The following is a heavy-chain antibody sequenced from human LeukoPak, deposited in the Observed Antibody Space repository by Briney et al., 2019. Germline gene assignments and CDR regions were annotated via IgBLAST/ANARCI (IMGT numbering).Heavy chain of an antibody. D-gene: IGHD6-19*01. CDR1: GFTFSSYG. Sequence: GGSLRLSCAASGFTFSSYGMHWVRQAPGKGLEWVAFIRYDGSNKYYADSVKGRFTISRDNSKNTLYLQMNSLRPEDTAVYYCARAAAVTGAFRDNWFDPWGQGALATVSS. V-gene: IGHV3-30*02. CDR2: IRYDGSNK. J-gene: IGHJ5*02. CDR3: ARAAAVTGAFRDNWFDP.